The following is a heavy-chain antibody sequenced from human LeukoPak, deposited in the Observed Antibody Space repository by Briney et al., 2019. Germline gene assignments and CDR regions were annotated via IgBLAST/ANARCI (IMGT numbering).Heavy chain of an antibody. CDR2: INTNTGSP. CDR3: ARVGRLDYGDYLAH. D-gene: IGHD4-17*01. CDR1: GYTFTRYP. J-gene: IGHJ4*02. V-gene: IGHV7-4-1*02. Sequence: ASVQFSCKTSGYTFTRYPIHWVRQAPGRGLEWMGWINTNTGSPTYAQAFAGRFVFSLDTSVTTAYLQISSLRSADTAVYYCARVGRLDYGDYLAHWGPGNRITVSS.